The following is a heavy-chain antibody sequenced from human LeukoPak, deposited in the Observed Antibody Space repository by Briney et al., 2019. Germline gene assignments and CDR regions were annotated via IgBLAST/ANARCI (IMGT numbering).Heavy chain of an antibody. CDR3: ATYSGTYSHY. D-gene: IGHD1-26*01. J-gene: IGHJ4*02. V-gene: IGHV4-61*01. CDR1: GGSVSSGSYY. CDR2: IYYSGST. Sequence: SETLSLTCTVSGGSVSSGSYYWSWIRQPPGKGLEWIGYIYYSGSTNYNPSLKSRVTISVDTTKNQFPLKLSSVTAADTAVYYCATYSGTYSHYWGQGTLVTVSS.